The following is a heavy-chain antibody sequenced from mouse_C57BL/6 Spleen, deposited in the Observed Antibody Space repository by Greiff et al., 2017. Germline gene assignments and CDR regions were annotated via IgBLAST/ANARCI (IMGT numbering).Heavy chain of an antibody. CDR2: IYPGSGST. CDR3: AREGPRYFDV. V-gene: IGHV1-55*01. Sequence: VQLQQPGAELVKPGASVKMSCKASGYTFTSYWITWVKQRPGQGLEWIGDIYPGSGSTNYNEKFKSKATLTVDTSSSTAYMQLISLTSEDSAVSYCAREGPRYFDVWGTGTTVTVSS. D-gene: IGHD3-3*01. CDR1: GYTFTSYW. J-gene: IGHJ1*03.